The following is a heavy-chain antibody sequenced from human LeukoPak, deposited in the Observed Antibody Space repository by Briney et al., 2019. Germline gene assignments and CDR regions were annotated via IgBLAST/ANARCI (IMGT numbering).Heavy chain of an antibody. D-gene: IGHD4-17*01. CDR3: ARRRSGGYGDTVVHWFDP. CDR2: IYYSGST. V-gene: IGHV4-59*08. CDR1: GGSISSYY. J-gene: IGHJ5*02. Sequence: SETLSLTCCVCGGSISSYYWSWIRPPPGKGLAWIGYIYYSGSTNYQPPLKSRVTISVDTSKNQFSLKLSSVTAADTAVYYCARRRSGGYGDTVVHWFDPWGQGTLVTVSS.